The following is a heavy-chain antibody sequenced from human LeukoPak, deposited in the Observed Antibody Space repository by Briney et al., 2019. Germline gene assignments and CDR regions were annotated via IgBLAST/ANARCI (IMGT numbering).Heavy chain of an antibody. V-gene: IGHV1-69*13. J-gene: IGHJ4*02. CDR1: GGAFSSYA. CDR3: ARRHVTGGGFLFDY. D-gene: IGHD2-8*02. CDR2: IIPIFGTP. Sequence: SVTVSCKASGGAFSSYAITWVRQAPGQGLEWVGGIIPIFGTPTYAQKFQGRVTIAADESTLTAYMELSSLRSEDTAVYYCARRHVTGGGFLFDYWGQGTLVTVSS.